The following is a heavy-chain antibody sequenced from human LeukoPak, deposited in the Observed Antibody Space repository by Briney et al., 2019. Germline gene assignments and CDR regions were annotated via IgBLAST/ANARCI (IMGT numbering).Heavy chain of an antibody. CDR2: ISGTSTAL. V-gene: IGHV3-11*01. J-gene: IGHJ4*02. CDR1: GFTFSDYY. Sequence: PGGSLRLSCAASGFTFSDYYMSWIRQAPGRGLEWVSYISGTSTALHYADSVEGRFTVSRDNAKNSLYLQMSSLRAEDTAVYYCARSNGGYVELDYWGQGTLVTVSS. D-gene: IGHD5-12*01. CDR3: ARSNGGYVELDY.